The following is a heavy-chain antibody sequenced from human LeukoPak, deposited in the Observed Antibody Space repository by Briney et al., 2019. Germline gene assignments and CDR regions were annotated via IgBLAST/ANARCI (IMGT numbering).Heavy chain of an antibody. Sequence: GASVKVSCKASGYTFSTCDINWVRQATGQGLEWMGWMNPNSGNTGFAHKFQGRVTVTRDTSISTAYMELSSLRSEDTAVYYCARVLGSISHWGQGTLVTVSS. D-gene: IGHD1-1*01. CDR3: ARVLGSISH. V-gene: IGHV1-8*01. J-gene: IGHJ4*02. CDR1: GYTFSTCD. CDR2: MNPNSGNT.